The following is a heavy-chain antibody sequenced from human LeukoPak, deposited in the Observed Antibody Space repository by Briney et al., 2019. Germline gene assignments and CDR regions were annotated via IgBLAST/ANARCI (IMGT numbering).Heavy chain of an antibody. Sequence: GGSLRLSCAASGFTFNSYAMHWVRQAPGKGLEYVSAITSNGGMTYYANSVKGRFAISRDNSKNTLYLQMGSLRADDVAVYCCARADSSGYYYAWGQGTLVTVSS. CDR3: ARADSSGYYYA. D-gene: IGHD3-22*01. CDR1: GFTFNSYA. V-gene: IGHV3-64*01. CDR2: ITSNGGMT. J-gene: IGHJ5*02.